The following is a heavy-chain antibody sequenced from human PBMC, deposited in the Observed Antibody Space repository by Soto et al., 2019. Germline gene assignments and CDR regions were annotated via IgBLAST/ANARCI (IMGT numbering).Heavy chain of an antibody. V-gene: IGHV4-39*01. CDR3: ARIKVSGESLDP. D-gene: IGHD3-10*01. CDR2: IYYSGST. J-gene: IGHJ5*02. Sequence: SSETLSLTCTVSGGSISSSSYYWGWIRQPPGKGLEWIGSIYYSGSTYYNPSLKSRVTISVDTSKNQFSLKLSSVTAADTAVYYCARIKVSGESLDPWGQGTLVTVSS. CDR1: GGSISSSSYY.